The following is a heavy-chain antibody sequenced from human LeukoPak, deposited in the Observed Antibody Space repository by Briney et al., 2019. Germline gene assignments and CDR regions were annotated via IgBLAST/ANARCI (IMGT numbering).Heavy chain of an antibody. CDR2: INPSGGST. J-gene: IGHJ4*02. CDR1: GYTFNSYY. CDR3: ARDQEPYSYDYYRY. Sequence: ASVKVSCKASGYTFNSYYVHWRRQAPGQWLELMGIINPSGGSTSYAQKFQGRVTMTRDTSTSTVYMELSSLRSEDTAVYYCARDQEPYSYDYYRYWGQGTLVTVSS. D-gene: IGHD5-12*01. V-gene: IGHV1-46*02.